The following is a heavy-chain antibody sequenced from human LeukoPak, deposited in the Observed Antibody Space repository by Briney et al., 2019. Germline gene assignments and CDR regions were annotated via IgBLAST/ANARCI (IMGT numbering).Heavy chain of an antibody. Sequence: PSETLSLTCTVSGGSICSYYWSWIRQPPGKGLEWIGYIYYSGSTNYNPSLKSRVTISVDTSKNQFSLKLSSVTAADTAVYYCAREEAQYAFDIWGQGTMVTVSS. CDR2: IYYSGST. J-gene: IGHJ3*02. CDR3: AREEAQYAFDI. CDR1: GGSICSYY. V-gene: IGHV4-59*01.